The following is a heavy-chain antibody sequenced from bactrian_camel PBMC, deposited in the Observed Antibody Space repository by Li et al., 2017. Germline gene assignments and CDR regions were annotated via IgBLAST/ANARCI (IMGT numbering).Heavy chain of an antibody. V-gene: IGHV3S53*01. J-gene: IGHJ4*01. D-gene: IGHD7*01. Sequence: SCAASASIGGSTSMGWFRQASGKEREGVAAIDSEGTTTYADSVKGRFTISKDAAKRTLYLQMDSLKPEDTAMYFCAAAPLGGVISGGSWLSADEYDYWGQGTQVTVS. CDR2: IDSEGTT. CDR1: ASIGGSTS. CDR3: AAAPLGGVISGGSWLSADEYDY.